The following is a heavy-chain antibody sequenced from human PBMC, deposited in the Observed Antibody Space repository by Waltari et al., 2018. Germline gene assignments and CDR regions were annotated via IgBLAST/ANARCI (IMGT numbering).Heavy chain of an antibody. Sequence: QVQLVQSGAEVKKPGASVKVSCKASGYTFTRYDINWVRQATGQGLEWMGWMNPNSGNTGYAQKFQGRVTMTRNTSISTAYMELSSLRSEDTAVYYCARERHRLMEEGYLMALDPWGQGTLVTVSS. CDR3: ARERHRLMEEGYLMALDP. J-gene: IGHJ5*02. D-gene: IGHD3-3*01. CDR2: MNPNSGNT. V-gene: IGHV1-8*02. CDR1: GYTFTRYD.